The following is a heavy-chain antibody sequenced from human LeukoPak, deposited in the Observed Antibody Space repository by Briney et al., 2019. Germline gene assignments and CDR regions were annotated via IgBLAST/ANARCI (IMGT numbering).Heavy chain of an antibody. CDR2: ISYDGSNK. CDR3: ARDYTVVKAFDI. V-gene: IGHV3-30*04. Sequence: GGSLRLSCAASGFTFSSYAMHWVRQAPGKGLEWVAVISYDGSNKYYADSVKGRFTISRDKSKNTLYLQMNSLRAEDTAVYYCARDYTVVKAFDIWGQGTMVTVSS. J-gene: IGHJ3*02. D-gene: IGHD4-23*01. CDR1: GFTFSSYA.